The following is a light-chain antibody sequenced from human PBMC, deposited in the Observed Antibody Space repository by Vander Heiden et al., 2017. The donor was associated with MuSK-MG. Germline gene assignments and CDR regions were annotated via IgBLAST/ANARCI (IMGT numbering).Light chain of an antibody. Sequence: NLMTQSPSSLSASVGDRVTITCRASQSISSYLNWYQQKPGKAPKLLIYAASSLQSGVPSRFSGSGSGTDFTLTISSLQPEDFATYYCQQSYSTPGTFGQGTKLEIK. V-gene: IGKV1-39*01. CDR1: QSISSY. CDR3: QQSYSTPGT. CDR2: AAS. J-gene: IGKJ2*01.